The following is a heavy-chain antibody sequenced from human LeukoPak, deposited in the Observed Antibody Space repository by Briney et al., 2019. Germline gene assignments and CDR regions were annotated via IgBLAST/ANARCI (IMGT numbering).Heavy chain of an antibody. CDR2: IYWNGGST. CDR3: ARDLGSPIVVVPAAVDY. J-gene: IGHJ4*02. V-gene: IGHV3-20*04. Sequence: PGGSLRLSCAASGFTFDDYGMSWVRQAPGKGLEWVSGIYWNGGSTGYADSVKGRFTISRDNAKNSLYLQMNSLRAEDTALYYCARDLGSPIVVVPAAVDYWGQGTLVTVSS. D-gene: IGHD2-2*01. CDR1: GFTFDDYG.